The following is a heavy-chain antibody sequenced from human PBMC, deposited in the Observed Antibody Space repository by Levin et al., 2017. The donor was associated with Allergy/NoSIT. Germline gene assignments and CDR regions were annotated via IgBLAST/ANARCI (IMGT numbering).Heavy chain of an antibody. Sequence: LSLTCAASGFTFSSYGMHWVRQAPGKGLEWVAVIWYDGSNKYYADSVKGRFTISRDNSKNTLYLQMNSLRAEDTAVYYCARENTAMAPFDYWGQGTLVTVSS. J-gene: IGHJ4*02. CDR2: IWYDGSNK. V-gene: IGHV3-33*01. CDR1: GFTFSSYG. D-gene: IGHD5-18*01. CDR3: ARENTAMAPFDY.